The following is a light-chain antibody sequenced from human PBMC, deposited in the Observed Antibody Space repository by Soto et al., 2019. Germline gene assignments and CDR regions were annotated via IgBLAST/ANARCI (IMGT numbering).Light chain of an antibody. CDR2: DVS. CDR1: SSDVGGYNY. Sequence: QSALTQPASVSGSPGQSITISCTGTSSDVGGYNYVSWYQQHPGKAPKLMMYDVSNRPSGVSNRFSGSKSGNTASLTISGLQAEVEADYYCSSYTRSSTRVFGGGTQLTVL. J-gene: IGLJ7*01. CDR3: SSYTRSSTRV. V-gene: IGLV2-14*01.